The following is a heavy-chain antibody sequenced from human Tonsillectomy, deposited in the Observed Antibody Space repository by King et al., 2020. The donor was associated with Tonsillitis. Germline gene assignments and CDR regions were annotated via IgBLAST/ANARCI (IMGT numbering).Heavy chain of an antibody. CDR2: ISPDGTYI. D-gene: IGHD7-27*01. Sequence: VQLVESGGGLIQPGGSLRLSCAASGFAFTTYWMFWVRQGPGKGLEWVSRISPDGTYINYAASVMGRFTISRDNAKNTLFLQLSSLRAEDTAIYYCAREYWGAGDYWGQGTQVIVSS. CDR3: AREYWGAGDY. J-gene: IGHJ4*02. CDR1: GFAFTTYW. V-gene: IGHV3-74*01.